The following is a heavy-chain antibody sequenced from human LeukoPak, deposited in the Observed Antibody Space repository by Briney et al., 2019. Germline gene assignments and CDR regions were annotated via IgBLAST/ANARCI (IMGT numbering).Heavy chain of an antibody. V-gene: IGHV3-23*01. CDR3: ATPGGYCSGGSCYLISRFDY. CDR1: GFTFSSYA. Sequence: PGGSLRLSCAASGFTFSSYAMSWVRQAPGKGPEWVSAISGSGGSTYYADSVKGRFTISRDNSKNTLYLQMNSLRAEDTAVYYCATPGGYCSGGSCYLISRFDYWGQGTLVTVSS. J-gene: IGHJ4*02. CDR2: ISGSGGST. D-gene: IGHD2-15*01.